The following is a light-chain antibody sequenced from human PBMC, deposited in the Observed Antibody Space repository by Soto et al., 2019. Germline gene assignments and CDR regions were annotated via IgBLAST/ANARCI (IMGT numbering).Light chain of an antibody. J-gene: IGLJ1*01. CDR2: DVS. CDR3: CSYTSSSTLV. CDR1: SSDVGGYNY. Sequence: QSALTQPASVSGSPGQSITISCTGTSSDVGGYNYVSWYQHHPGKAPKLMIYDVSNRPSGVSNRFSGSKSGNTASLTISGLQAEDEADYYCCSYTSSSTLVFGTGTKLTVL. V-gene: IGLV2-14*03.